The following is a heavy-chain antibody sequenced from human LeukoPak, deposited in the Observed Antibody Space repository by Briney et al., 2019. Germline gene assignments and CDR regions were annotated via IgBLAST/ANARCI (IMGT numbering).Heavy chain of an antibody. CDR3: EGWERPFDY. CDR1: GFTVSSNY. CDR2: VYRDGKT. Sequence: PGGSLRLSCAASGFTVSSNYMSWVRQARGKGGEWVSVVYRDGKTCYADAVKGRFTISKDSSRNTLYLQMNRLRAEDTAVYYCEGWERPFDYWGQGTLVTVSS. V-gene: IGHV3-53*01. J-gene: IGHJ4*02. D-gene: IGHD1-26*01.